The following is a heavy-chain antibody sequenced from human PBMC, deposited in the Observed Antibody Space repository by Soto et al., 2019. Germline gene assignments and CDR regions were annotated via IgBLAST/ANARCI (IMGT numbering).Heavy chain of an antibody. CDR3: ARKSSSDSTGYDYFDY. Sequence: PGGSLRVSCATSGLGCSSSAMTWVRQAPGKGLEYVSSINYSGRYMFYAGSLRGRFTVSRDNAKNSLYLQMNSLRAEDTAIYYCARKSSSDSTGYDYFDYWGHGTLVTVS. V-gene: IGHV3-21*06. D-gene: IGHD3-22*01. J-gene: IGHJ4*01. CDR1: GLGCSSSA. CDR2: INYSGRYM.